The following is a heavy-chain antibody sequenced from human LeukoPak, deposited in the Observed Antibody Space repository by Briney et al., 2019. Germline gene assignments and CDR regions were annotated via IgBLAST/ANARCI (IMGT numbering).Heavy chain of an antibody. CDR3: ARDGGARDYCSGSSCFWFDP. D-gene: IGHD2-15*01. J-gene: IGHJ5*02. Sequence: PSETLSLTCTVSGGFISSHYWSWIRQSAGKGLEWIGRYNPSGSTDCNPSLRSRVTMSVDTSKNQFSLKLTSVTAADTALYYCARDGGARDYCSGSSCFWFDPWGQGTLVTVSS. V-gene: IGHV4-4*07. CDR2: YNPSGST. CDR1: GGFISSHY.